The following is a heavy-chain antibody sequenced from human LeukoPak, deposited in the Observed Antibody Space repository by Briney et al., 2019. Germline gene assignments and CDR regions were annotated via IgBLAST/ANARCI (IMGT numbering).Heavy chain of an antibody. V-gene: IGHV3-21*01. CDR1: GFTFSSYS. CDR2: ISSSSSYI. D-gene: IGHD3-22*01. J-gene: IGHJ4*02. Sequence: TGGSLRLSCAASGFTFSSYSMNWVRQAPGKGLEWVSSISSSSSYIYYADSVKGRFTISRDNAKNSLYLQMNSLRAEDTAVYYCARDGGTLSGVVVPEDYWGQGTLVTVSS. CDR3: ARDGGTLSGVVVPEDY.